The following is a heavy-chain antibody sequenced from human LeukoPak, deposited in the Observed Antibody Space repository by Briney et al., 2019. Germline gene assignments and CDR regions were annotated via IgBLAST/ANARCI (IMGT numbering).Heavy chain of an antibody. D-gene: IGHD3-22*01. Sequence: GGSLRLSCAASGFIFSSFGMHWVRQAPGKGLEWVAVIWHDGSYKYYLDSVKGRFIISRDNAKNTLYLQMNNLRVEDTAVYYCARVGDYENSGSQPFDYWGQGTLVTVSS. CDR3: ARVGDYENSGSQPFDY. CDR2: IWHDGSYK. CDR1: GFIFSSFG. J-gene: IGHJ4*02. V-gene: IGHV3-33*01.